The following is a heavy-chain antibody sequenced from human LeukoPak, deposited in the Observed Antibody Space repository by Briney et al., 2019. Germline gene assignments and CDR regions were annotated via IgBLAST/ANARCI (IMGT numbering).Heavy chain of an antibody. D-gene: IGHD3-10*01. CDR1: GYTSGYTFISYG. Sequence: GASVKVSCKPSGYTSGYTFISYGISWVRQAPGQGLEWMGWISPYNGNTNYAQKLLGRVTMTTDTSTSTVYMELRSLRFDDTAVYYCARDGMGGTVVRGHIISAPLDYWGQGTLVTVSS. CDR3: ARDGMGGTVVRGHIISAPLDY. V-gene: IGHV1-18*01. CDR2: ISPYNGNT. J-gene: IGHJ4*02.